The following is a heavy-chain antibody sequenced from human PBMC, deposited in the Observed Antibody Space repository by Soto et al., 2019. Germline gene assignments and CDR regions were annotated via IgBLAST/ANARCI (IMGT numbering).Heavy chain of an antibody. CDR3: ASSLADGVDY. CDR1: GGTFTSYT. J-gene: IGHJ4*02. CDR2: IIPLLTAA. D-gene: IGHD6-19*01. Sequence: QVRLVQSGAEVRKPGSSVKLSCTLSGGTFTSYTITWVRQAPGQGLEWMGRIIPLLTAANYAEKFQDKITITADESTSTAYLELRDLKYEDTAFYYCASSLADGVDYWGQGSLVTGST. V-gene: IGHV1-69*08.